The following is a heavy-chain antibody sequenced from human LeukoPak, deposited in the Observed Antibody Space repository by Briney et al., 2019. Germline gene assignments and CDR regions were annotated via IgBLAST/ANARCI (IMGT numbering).Heavy chain of an antibody. Sequence: PSETLSLTCTVSGGSISSSSYYWGWIRQPPGKGLEWIGSIYYSGSTYYNPSLKSRVTISVDTSKNQFSLKLSSVTAANTAVYYCARDGQPRNWNRPKNWFDPWGQGTLVTVSS. CDR1: GGSISSSSYY. CDR3: ARDGQPRNWNRPKNWFDP. V-gene: IGHV4-39*07. CDR2: IYYSGST. J-gene: IGHJ5*02. D-gene: IGHD1-20*01.